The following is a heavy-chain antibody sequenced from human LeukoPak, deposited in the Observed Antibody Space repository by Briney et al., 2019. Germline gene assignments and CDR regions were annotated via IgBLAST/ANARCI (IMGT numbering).Heavy chain of an antibody. CDR3: ATDSMYQSQTHSSYYYYGMDV. Sequence: ASVKVSCKVSGYTLTELSMHWVRQAPGKGLEWMGGFDPEDGETIYAQKSQGRVTMTEDTSTDTAYMELSSLRSEDTAVYYCATDSMYQSQTHSSYYYYGMDVWGQGTTVTVSS. CDR2: FDPEDGET. V-gene: IGHV1-24*01. CDR1: GYTLTELS. J-gene: IGHJ6*02. D-gene: IGHD2-2*01.